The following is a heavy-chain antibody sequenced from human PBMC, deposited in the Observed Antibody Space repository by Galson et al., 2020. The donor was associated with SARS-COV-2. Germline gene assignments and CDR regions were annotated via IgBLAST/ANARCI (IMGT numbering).Heavy chain of an antibody. CDR3: ARHMHITAAGISKTYYYYGMDV. Sequence: SQTLSLTCTVSGGSISRYYWSWIRQPPGKGLEWIGYIYYSGSTNYNPSLKSRVTISVDTSKNQFSLKLSSVTAADTAVYYCARHMHITAAGISKTYYYYGMDVWGQGTTVTVSS. V-gene: IGHV4-59*08. J-gene: IGHJ6*02. CDR2: IYYSGST. D-gene: IGHD6-13*01. CDR1: GGSISRYY.